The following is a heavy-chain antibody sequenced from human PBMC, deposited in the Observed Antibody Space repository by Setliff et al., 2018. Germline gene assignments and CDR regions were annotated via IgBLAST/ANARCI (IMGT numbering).Heavy chain of an antibody. D-gene: IGHD1-26*01. J-gene: IGHJ4*02. CDR2: ISGSGAST. CDR3: AKWERGTTSDYFDY. V-gene: IGHV3-23*01. Sequence: GGSLRLSCAASGFTFTDYAMTWVRQAPGKGLEWVSGISGSGASTNFADSVKGRFTISRDNSKNTLYLQMNSLRAEDTAVYYCAKWERGTTSDYFDYWGQGTLVTVSS. CDR1: GFTFTDYA.